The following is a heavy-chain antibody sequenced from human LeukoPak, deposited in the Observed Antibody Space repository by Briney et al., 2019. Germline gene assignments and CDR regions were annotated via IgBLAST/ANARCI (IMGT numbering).Heavy chain of an antibody. CDR1: GGSFSGYY. CDR3: ARLPRPVGSIPHDAFDI. V-gene: IGHV4-34*01. J-gene: IGHJ3*02. CDR2: INHSGST. Sequence: KPSETLSLTCAVYGGSFSGYYWSWIRQPPGKGLEWMGEINHSGSTNYNPSLKSRVTISVDTSKNQFSLKLSSVTAADTAVYYCARLPRPVGSIPHDAFDIWGQGTMVTVSS. D-gene: IGHD1-26*01.